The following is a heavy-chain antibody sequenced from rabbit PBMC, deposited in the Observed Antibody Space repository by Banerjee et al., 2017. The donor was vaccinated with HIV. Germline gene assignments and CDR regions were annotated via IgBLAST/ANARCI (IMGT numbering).Heavy chain of an antibody. CDR2: INSNTGNT. D-gene: IGHD4-1*01. Sequence: QSLKESGGDLVKPGASLTLTCKASGFDFSSNSMCWVRQTPGKGLEWIACINSNTGNTVYASWAKGPFTISKTSSTTVTLQMTSLTAADTATYFCARDLAGVIGWNFNLWGQGTLVTVS. CDR3: ARDLAGVIGWNFNL. CDR1: GFDFSSNS. J-gene: IGHJ4*01. V-gene: IGHV1S40*01.